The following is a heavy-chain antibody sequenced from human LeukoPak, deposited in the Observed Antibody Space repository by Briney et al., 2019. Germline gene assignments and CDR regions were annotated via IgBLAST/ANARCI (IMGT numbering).Heavy chain of an antibody. CDR2: IYSGGST. Sequence: GGSLRLSCAASGFTVSSNYMSWLRQAPGKGLEGVSVIYSGGSTYYADSVKGRFTISRDNSKNPLYLQMNSLRAEDTAVYYCAREQWELPDHDAFDIWGQGTMVTVSS. D-gene: IGHD1-26*01. V-gene: IGHV3-66*02. CDR3: AREQWELPDHDAFDI. CDR1: GFTVSSNY. J-gene: IGHJ3*02.